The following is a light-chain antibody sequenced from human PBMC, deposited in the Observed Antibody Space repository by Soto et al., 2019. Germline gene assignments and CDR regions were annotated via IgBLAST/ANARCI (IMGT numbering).Light chain of an antibody. Sequence: DIQLTQSPSFLSASVGDRVTITCRASQGISTYLAWYQQEPGKAPELLISAASTLHSGVPSRFSGSGSGTEFTLTISSLQPEDFATYYCQQVNSYPWTFGQGTKVEVK. CDR3: QQVNSYPWT. J-gene: IGKJ1*01. CDR1: QGISTY. V-gene: IGKV1-9*01. CDR2: AAS.